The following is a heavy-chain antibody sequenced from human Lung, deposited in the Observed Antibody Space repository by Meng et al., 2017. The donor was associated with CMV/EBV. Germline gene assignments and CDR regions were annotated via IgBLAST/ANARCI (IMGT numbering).Heavy chain of an antibody. V-gene: IGHV3-21*05. J-gene: IGHJ4*02. CDR3: VRDWKYS. CDR2: ISETSSYI. CDR1: GFTFNSYA. Sequence: GGPLRLSCAASGFTFNSYAMNWVRQAPGEGLEWVSYISETSSYIYYADSVKGRFTISRDNANKSLYLQMNSLRAEDTALYYCVRDWKYSWGQGTLVTVSS. D-gene: IGHD1-1*01.